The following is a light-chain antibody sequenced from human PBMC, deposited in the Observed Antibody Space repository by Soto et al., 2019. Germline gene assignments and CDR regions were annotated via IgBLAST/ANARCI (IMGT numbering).Light chain of an antibody. V-gene: IGKV3-20*01. Sequence: EIVLTQSPGTLSLSPGERATLSCRASQSVSSSYLAWYQHKPGQAPRLLIYGASSRATGIPDRFSGSGSGTDFTITISRLEPEDFEVYYCQQYGRTPYTFGQGTKLEIK. CDR1: QSVSSSY. CDR3: QQYGRTPYT. J-gene: IGKJ2*01. CDR2: GAS.